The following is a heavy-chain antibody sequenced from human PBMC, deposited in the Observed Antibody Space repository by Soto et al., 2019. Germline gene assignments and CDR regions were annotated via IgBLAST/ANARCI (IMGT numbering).Heavy chain of an antibody. Sequence: GASGKFSCQAAGFTFISSAVQWVRHARGQPLEWIGWIVVGSGNTNYAQKFQERVTITVDMSTTTAYMELSSLRSEDTAVYYCAADAFSHYPLDAFDIWGQETMVPDSS. D-gene: IGHD3-10*01. CDR2: IVVGSGNT. CDR1: GFTFISSA. CDR3: AADAFSHYPLDAFDI. J-gene: IGHJ3*02. V-gene: IGHV1-58*01.